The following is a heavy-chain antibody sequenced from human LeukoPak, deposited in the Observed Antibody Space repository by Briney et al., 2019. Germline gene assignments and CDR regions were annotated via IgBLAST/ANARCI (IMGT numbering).Heavy chain of an antibody. CDR2: IYYSGST. CDR3: ARDGGGYYGSGSYSWFDP. Sequence: PSETLSLTCTVSGGSISSYYWSWIRQPPGKGLEWIRYIYYSGSTNYNPSLKSRVTISVDTSKNQFSLKLSSVTAADTAVYYCARDGGGYYGSGSYSWFDPWGQGTLVTVSS. CDR1: GGSISSYY. J-gene: IGHJ5*02. D-gene: IGHD3-10*01. V-gene: IGHV4-59*01.